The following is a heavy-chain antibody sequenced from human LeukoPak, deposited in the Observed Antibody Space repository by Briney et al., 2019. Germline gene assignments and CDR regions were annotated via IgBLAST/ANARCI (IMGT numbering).Heavy chain of an antibody. CDR1: GFTFSNNY. D-gene: IGHD6-13*01. Sequence: GGSLRLSCAASGFTFSNNYMSWVRQAPGKGLEWVSVIYSGGRTYDADSVKGRFIISRDTSKNTLYLQMNSLTAEDTAVYYCATVSSSWLGYFQHWGQGTLVTVSS. CDR3: ATVSSSWLGYFQH. CDR2: IYSGGRT. V-gene: IGHV3-66*01. J-gene: IGHJ1*01.